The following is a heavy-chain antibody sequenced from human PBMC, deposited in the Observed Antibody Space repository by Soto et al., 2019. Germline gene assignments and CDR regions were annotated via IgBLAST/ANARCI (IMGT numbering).Heavy chain of an antibody. J-gene: IGHJ2*01. D-gene: IGHD3-3*01. V-gene: IGHV1-18*01. CDR2: ISAYNGNT. Sequence: QVQLVPSGAEVKKPGASVKVSCKASGYTFTSYGISWVRQAPGQGLEWMGWISAYNGNTNYAQKLQGRVTMTTDTSTSTAYMELRSLRSDDTAVYYCARAYYDFWSGYLNTGWYFDLWGRGTLVTVSS. CDR1: GYTFTSYG. CDR3: ARAYYDFWSGYLNTGWYFDL.